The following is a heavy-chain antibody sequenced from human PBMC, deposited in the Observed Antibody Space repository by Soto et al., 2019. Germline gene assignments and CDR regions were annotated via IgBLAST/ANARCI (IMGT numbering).Heavy chain of an antibody. D-gene: IGHD1-26*01. V-gene: IGHV1-69*01. CDR2: GIPIFGTA. Sequence: QVQLVQSGAEVKKPGSSVKVSCKASEGTFSSYAIRWVRQAPGRGLEWMGGGIPIFGTANYAQKFQGRVTITADESTSGAYMVLSSLRSEDTAVYYCARVLPLISIAGATGWFAPWGQGTVVTVSS. CDR1: EGTFSSYA. CDR3: ARVLPLISIAGATGWFAP. J-gene: IGHJ5*02.